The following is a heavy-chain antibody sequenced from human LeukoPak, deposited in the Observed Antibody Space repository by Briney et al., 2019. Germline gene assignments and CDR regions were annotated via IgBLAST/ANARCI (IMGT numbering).Heavy chain of an antibody. CDR1: GFTFTTYW. Sequence: GGSLRLSCAASGFTFTTYWITWVRQAPGKGLEWVANIKQDGSEEYYVDSVKGRFTISRDNAESSLYLQMSSLRAEDTAVYYCARGRGVDYWGQGTLVTVSS. CDR2: IKQDGSEE. V-gene: IGHV3-7*01. J-gene: IGHJ4*02. CDR3: ARGRGVDY. D-gene: IGHD3-10*01.